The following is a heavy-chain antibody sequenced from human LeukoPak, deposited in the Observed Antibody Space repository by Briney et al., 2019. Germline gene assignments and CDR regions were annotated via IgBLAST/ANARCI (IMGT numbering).Heavy chain of an antibody. D-gene: IGHD3-10*01. V-gene: IGHV4-34*01. CDR3: ARRFDYYYGMDV. CDR2: INHSGST. CDR1: GGSFSGYY. J-gene: IGHJ6*02. Sequence: TSETLSLTCAVCGGSFSGYYWSWIRQPPGKGLEWIGEINHSGSTNYNPSLKSRVTISVDTSKNQFSLKLSSVTAADTAVYYCARRFDYYYGMDVWGQGTTVTVSS.